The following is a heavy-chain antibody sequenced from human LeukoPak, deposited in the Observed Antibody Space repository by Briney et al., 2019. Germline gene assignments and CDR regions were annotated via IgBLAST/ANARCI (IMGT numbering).Heavy chain of an antibody. V-gene: IGHV3-23*01. J-gene: IGHJ3*02. CDR3: AKSYCSGGSCYPHAFDI. Sequence: QPGGSLRLSCAASGFTFSSYAMNWVRQAPGKGLEWVSVISGTGGSTYYADSVKGRFTISGDNSKNTVYLQMNSLRAEDTAVYYCAKSYCSGGSCYPHAFDIWGQGTMVTVSS. CDR1: GFTFSSYA. D-gene: IGHD2-15*01. CDR2: ISGTGGST.